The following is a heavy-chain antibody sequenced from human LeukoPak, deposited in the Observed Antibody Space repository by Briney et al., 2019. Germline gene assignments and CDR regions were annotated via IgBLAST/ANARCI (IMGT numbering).Heavy chain of an antibody. CDR2: INSNGIST. Sequence: PGGSLRLSCAASGFTFSSYWMHWVRHAPGKGLVWVSRINSNGISTTYADSVKGRFTISRDNDKNTLFLQMNSLRAEDTAVYYCASAPPGIAAYFDYWGQGTLVTVSS. CDR1: GFTFSSYW. J-gene: IGHJ4*02. V-gene: IGHV3-74*03. CDR3: ASAPPGIAAYFDY. D-gene: IGHD6-13*01.